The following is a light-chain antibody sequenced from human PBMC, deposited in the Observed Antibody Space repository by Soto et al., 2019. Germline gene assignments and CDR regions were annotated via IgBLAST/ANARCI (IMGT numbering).Light chain of an antibody. CDR3: QQYNSYPYT. J-gene: IGKJ2*01. Sequence: DIQMTQSPSTLSASIGDRVTITCQASQSISNWLAWYQQKPGKAPKVLIYKASSLESGVPSTFSGSGSGTEFTLTISSLQPDDFAISFCQQYNSYPYTFGQGTKLHIK. V-gene: IGKV1-5*03. CDR2: KAS. CDR1: QSISNW.